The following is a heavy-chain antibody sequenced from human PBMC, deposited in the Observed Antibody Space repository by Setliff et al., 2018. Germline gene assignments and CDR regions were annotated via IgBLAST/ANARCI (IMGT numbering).Heavy chain of an antibody. CDR2: INPNSGGT. CDR3: ARDRMISGSNWFDP. CDR1: GYTFTGYY. V-gene: IGHV1-2*02. J-gene: IGHJ5*02. D-gene: IGHD1-26*01. Sequence: ASVKVSCKASGYTFTGYYMHWVRQAPGQGLEWMGWINPNSGGTNYAQKFQGRVTMTRDTSISTAYMELSRLRSDDTAVYYWARDRMISGSNWFDPWGQGTLVTVSS.